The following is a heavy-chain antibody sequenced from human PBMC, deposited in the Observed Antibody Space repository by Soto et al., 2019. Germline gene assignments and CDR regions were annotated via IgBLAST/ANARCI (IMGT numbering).Heavy chain of an antibody. Sequence: PEGSLRHSCSASGFTFSDFAMNWIRQAPGRGLEWISYISTTGTTTYYANSVRGRFTISRDNAKNSLYLQMNSLRDEDTAVYYCGRDKTWNGVISGFWFDPWGQETLVTISS. CDR1: GFTFSDFA. CDR2: ISTTGTTT. V-gene: IGHV3-48*02. D-gene: IGHD2-8*01. J-gene: IGHJ5*02. CDR3: GRDKTWNGVISGFWFDP.